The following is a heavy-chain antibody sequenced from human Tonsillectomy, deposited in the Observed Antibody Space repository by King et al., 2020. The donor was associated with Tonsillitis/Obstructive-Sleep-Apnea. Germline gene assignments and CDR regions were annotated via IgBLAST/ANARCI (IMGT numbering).Heavy chain of an antibody. D-gene: IGHD2-2*01. V-gene: IGHV1-18*01. CDR1: GYTFTSYG. CDR2: ISAYNGNT. J-gene: IGHJ6*03. Sequence: VQLVQSGAEVKKPGASVKVSCKASGYTFTSYGISWVRQAPGQGLEWMGWISAYNGNTNYAQKLQGRVTMTTDTSTSTAYMDLRSLRSDDTAVYYCARGYCISTSCLRHYYMDVWGKGTTVTVSS. CDR3: ARGYCISTSCLRHYYMDV.